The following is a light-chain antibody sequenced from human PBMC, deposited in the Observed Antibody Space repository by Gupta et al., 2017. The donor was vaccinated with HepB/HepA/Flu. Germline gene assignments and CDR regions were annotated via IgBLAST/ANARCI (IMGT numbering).Light chain of an antibody. CDR1: TLGDKY. Sequence: SYELTQQPSVSVSPGQTASITCSGDTLGDKYTSWYQQKPGQSPVLVIYQNTKRPSGIPERFSGSNSGNTATLTISGTQAMDEADYYRQSWDINTLYVFGTGTKVTVL. V-gene: IGLV3-1*01. CDR2: QNT. CDR3: QSWDINTLYV. J-gene: IGLJ1*01.